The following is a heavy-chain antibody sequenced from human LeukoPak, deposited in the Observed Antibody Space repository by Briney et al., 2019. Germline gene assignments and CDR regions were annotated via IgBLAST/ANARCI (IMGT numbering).Heavy chain of an antibody. Sequence: GGSLRLSCAASGFIFSNYYLNWVRQAPGKGLEWVSFISSTGGTIYYADSVKGRFTVTRDNAKNSLLLQMNSLRAEDTGLYYCARGYSRAAFDIWGQGTMVTVSS. V-gene: IGHV3-48*01. CDR2: ISSTGGTI. J-gene: IGHJ3*02. D-gene: IGHD2-15*01. CDR1: GFIFSNYY. CDR3: ARGYSRAAFDI.